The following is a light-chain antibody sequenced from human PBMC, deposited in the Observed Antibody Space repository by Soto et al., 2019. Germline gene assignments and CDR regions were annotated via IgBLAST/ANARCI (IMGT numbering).Light chain of an antibody. CDR3: QQYDNLPPMYT. V-gene: IGKV1-33*01. Sequence: DIQMTQCPSSLSASVGDRVTITCQARQDISNYLNWYQQKPGKAPKLLICDASNLETGGPSRFSGSGSGTDFTFTISSLQPEDIATYYCQQYDNLPPMYTFGQGTKLEIK. J-gene: IGKJ2*01. CDR2: DAS. CDR1: QDISNY.